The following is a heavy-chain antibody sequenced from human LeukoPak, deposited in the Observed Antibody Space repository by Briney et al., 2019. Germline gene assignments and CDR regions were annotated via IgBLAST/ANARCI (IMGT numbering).Heavy chain of an antibody. CDR2: INWNGGST. CDR3: ARDSSYYYYYYMDV. V-gene: IGHV3-20*04. J-gene: IGHJ6*03. CDR1: GFTFDDYG. Sequence: GGSLRLSCAASGFTFDDYGMSWVCQAPGKGLELVSGINWNGGSTGYADSVKGRFTISRDNAKNSLYLQMNSLRAEDTALYYCARDSSYYYYYYMDVWGKGTTVTVSS.